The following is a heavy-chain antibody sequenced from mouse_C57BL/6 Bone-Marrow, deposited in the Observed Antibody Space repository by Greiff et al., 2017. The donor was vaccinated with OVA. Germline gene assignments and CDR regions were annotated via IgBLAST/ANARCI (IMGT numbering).Heavy chain of an antibody. V-gene: IGHV1-42*01. CDR2: INPSTGGT. CDR3: ARHTMVTTRFAY. Sequence: EVQLQQSGPELVKPGASVKISCKASGYSFTGYYMNWVKQSPEKSLEWIGEINPSTGGTTYNQKFKAKATLTVDKSSSTAYMQLSSLTSEDSAVYYCARHTMVTTRFAYWGQGTLVTVSA. J-gene: IGHJ3*01. CDR1: GYSFTGYY. D-gene: IGHD2-2*01.